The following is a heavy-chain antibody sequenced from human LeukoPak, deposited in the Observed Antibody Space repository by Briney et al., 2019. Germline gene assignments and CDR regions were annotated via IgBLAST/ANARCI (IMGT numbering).Heavy chain of an antibody. V-gene: IGHV3-30-3*01. Sequence: GGSLRLSCAASGFTFSSYAMHWVCQAPGKGLEWVAVISYDGSNKYYADSVKGRFTISRDNSKNTLYLQMSSLRAEDTAVYYCTRSEYSSSFDYWGQGTLVTVSS. CDR1: GFTFSSYA. J-gene: IGHJ4*02. D-gene: IGHD6-6*01. CDR3: TRSEYSSSFDY. CDR2: ISYDGSNK.